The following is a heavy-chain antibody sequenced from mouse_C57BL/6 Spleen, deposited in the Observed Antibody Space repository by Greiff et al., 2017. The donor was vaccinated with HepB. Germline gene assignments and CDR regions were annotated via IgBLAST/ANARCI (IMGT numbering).Heavy chain of an antibody. V-gene: IGHV1-64*01. D-gene: IGHD1-1*01. CDR2: FYPNSGST. CDR1: GYTFTSYW. CDR3: ALPYYGSSQIAY. Sequence: QVQLQQSGAELVKPGASVKLSCKASGYTFTSYWMHWVKQRPGHGLEWIGMFYPNSGSTNYNEQFKSKATLTEDKSTSTAYMQLSSLTSEDSAVYDCALPYYGSSQIAYWGQGTLVTVSA. J-gene: IGHJ3*01.